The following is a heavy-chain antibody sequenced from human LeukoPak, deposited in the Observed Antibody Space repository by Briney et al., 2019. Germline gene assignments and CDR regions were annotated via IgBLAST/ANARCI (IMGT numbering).Heavy chain of an antibody. CDR1: GYTFTDYA. Sequence: GASAKVSCKASGYTFTDYALHWVRQAPGQSLEWMGWITTGRGETRYSQEFQRRITFTRDTSASTVYMDLSDLRSEDTAVYYCARGGKQWRGGNYFDSWGQGTLVAVSS. CDR3: ARGGKQWRGGNYFDS. J-gene: IGHJ4*02. V-gene: IGHV1-3*03. CDR2: ITTGRGET. D-gene: IGHD6-19*01.